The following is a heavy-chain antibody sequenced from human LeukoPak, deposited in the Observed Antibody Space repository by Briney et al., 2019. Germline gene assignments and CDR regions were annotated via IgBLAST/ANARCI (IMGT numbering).Heavy chain of an antibody. CDR3: ARDHPHYDYVWGSYRRAFDY. Sequence: ASVKVSCKVSGYTLTELCMHWVRQAPGKGLEWMGGCNPEDGETIYAQKFQGRVTMTEDTSTDTAYMELSSLRSEDTAVYYCARDHPHYDYVWGSYRRAFDYWGQGTLVTVSS. J-gene: IGHJ4*02. CDR2: CNPEDGET. CDR1: GYTLTELC. V-gene: IGHV1-24*01. D-gene: IGHD3-16*02.